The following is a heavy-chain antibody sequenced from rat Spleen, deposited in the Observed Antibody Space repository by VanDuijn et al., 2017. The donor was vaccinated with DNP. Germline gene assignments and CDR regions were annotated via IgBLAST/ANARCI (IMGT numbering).Heavy chain of an antibody. D-gene: IGHD1-12*01. Sequence: EVQLVESGGGLVQPGRSLKLSCIASGFPFNNYWMTWIRQAPKKGLEWVASISPSGGSSYYRDSVKGRVTISRDNVKSTLYLQMDSLRSEDTATYYCARHRTIMPYYYVMDAWGQGASVTVSS. V-gene: IGHV5-31*01. CDR1: GFPFNNYW. J-gene: IGHJ4*01. CDR3: ARHRTIMPYYYVMDA. CDR2: ISPSGGSS.